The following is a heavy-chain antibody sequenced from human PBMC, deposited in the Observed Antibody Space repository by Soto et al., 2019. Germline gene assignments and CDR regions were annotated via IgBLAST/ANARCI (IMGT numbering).Heavy chain of an antibody. CDR2: ISYDGSNK. CDR3: AKDPGYCSSTSCYLLGYYYYGMDV. CDR1: GFTFSSYG. V-gene: IGHV3-30*18. Sequence: QVQLVESGGGVVQPGRSLRLSCAASGFTFSSYGMHWVRQAPGKGLEWVAVISYDGSNKYYADSVKGRFTISRDNSKNPLYLQMNSLRAEDTAVYYCAKDPGYCSSTSCYLLGYYYYGMDVWGQGTTVTVSS. J-gene: IGHJ6*02. D-gene: IGHD2-2*01.